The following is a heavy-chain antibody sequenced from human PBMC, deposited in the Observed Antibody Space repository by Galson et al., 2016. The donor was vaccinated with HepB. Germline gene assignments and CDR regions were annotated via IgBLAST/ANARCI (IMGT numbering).Heavy chain of an antibody. J-gene: IGHJ1*01. CDR3: AKRQSTSWGPLEF. CDR1: GFTFSSCA. Sequence: SLRLSCAASGFTFSSCAMSWVRQAPGKGLEWVSSISRSSDSTYYADSVKGRFTISRDNSRNTLHLQMNSLRAEDTALYYCAKRQSTSWGPLEFWGQGSLVTVSS. D-gene: IGHD7-27*01. CDR2: ISRSSDST. V-gene: IGHV3-23*01.